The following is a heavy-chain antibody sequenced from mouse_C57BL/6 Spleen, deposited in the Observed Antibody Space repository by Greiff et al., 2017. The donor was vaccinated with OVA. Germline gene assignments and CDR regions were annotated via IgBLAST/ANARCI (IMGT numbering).Heavy chain of an antibody. V-gene: IGHV1-81*01. CDR3: ARSLITTGDWFAY. Sequence: VQLQQSGAELARPGASVKLSCKASGYTFTSYGISWVKQRTGQGLEWIGEIYPRSGNTYYNEKFKGKATLTADKSSSTAYMELRSLTSEDSAVYFCARSLITTGDWFAYWGQGTLVTVSA. CDR2: IYPRSGNT. J-gene: IGHJ3*01. D-gene: IGHD1-1*01. CDR1: GYTFTSYG.